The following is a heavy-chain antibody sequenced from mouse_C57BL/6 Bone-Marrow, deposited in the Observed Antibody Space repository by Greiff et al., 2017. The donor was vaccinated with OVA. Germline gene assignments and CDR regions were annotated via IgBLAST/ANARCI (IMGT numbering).Heavy chain of an antibody. D-gene: IGHD1-1*01. CDR2: ISYDGSN. CDR3: ARDQRYGSGYFDY. Sequence: EVKLQESGPGLVKPSQSLSLTCSVTGYSITSGYYWNWIRQFPGNKLEWMGYISYDGSNNSNPSLKNRISITRDTSKNQFFLKLNSVTTEDTATDYCARDQRYGSGYFDYWGQGTTLTVSS. J-gene: IGHJ2*01. V-gene: IGHV3-6*01. CDR1: GYSITSGYY.